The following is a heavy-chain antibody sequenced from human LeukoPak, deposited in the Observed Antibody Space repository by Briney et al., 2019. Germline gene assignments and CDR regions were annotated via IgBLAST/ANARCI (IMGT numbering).Heavy chain of an antibody. D-gene: IGHD6-13*01. V-gene: IGHV1-8*01. CDR3: ARAGYSSTYYCYYYGMDV. CDR2: MNPNSGNT. CDR1: GYTFTSYD. J-gene: IGHJ6*02. Sequence: ASVKVSCKASGYTFTSYDINWVRQATGQGLEWMGWMNPNSGNTGYAQKFQGRVTMTRNTSISTAYMELSSLRSEDTAVYYCARAGYSSTYYCYYYGMDVWGQGTTVTVSS.